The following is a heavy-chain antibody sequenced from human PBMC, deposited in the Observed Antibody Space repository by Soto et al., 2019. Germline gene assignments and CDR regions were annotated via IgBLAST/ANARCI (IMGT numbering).Heavy chain of an antibody. CDR3: AASRGFDSSGYSGYYYGMDV. CDR1: GFTIDDYA. D-gene: IGHD3-22*01. J-gene: IGHJ6*02. V-gene: IGHV3-9*01. CDR2: ITWNSDEI. Sequence: EVQLVESGGGLVQPGRSLRLSCAASGFTIDDYAMHWVRQRPGRGLEWVSGITWNSDEIGYPDSVKGRFSISRDNAKKYLYLQMNSLRPDDTALYYCAASRGFDSSGYSGYYYGMDVWGQGTTVTVSS.